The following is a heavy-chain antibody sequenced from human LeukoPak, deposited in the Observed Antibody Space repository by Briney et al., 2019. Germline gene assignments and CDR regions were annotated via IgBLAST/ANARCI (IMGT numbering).Heavy chain of an antibody. CDR3: ARSRNPSSSWYGY. V-gene: IGHV4-59*01. D-gene: IGHD6-13*01. CDR2: IYYSGST. J-gene: IGHJ4*02. Sequence: SETLSLTYTLSGRSISSYYWSWIRQPPGEKQEWRGYIYYSGSTNYNPPLKSRVTISVDTSKNQFSLKLSSVTAADTAVYYCARSRNPSSSWYGYWGQGTLVTVSS. CDR1: GRSISSYY.